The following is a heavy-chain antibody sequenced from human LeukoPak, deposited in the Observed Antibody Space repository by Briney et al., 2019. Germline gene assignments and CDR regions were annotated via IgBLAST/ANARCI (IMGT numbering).Heavy chain of an antibody. CDR2: VSETGDGT. Sequence: PGGSLRLSCAVSGFSFSSYAMSWVRQAPGKGLEWVSTVSETGDGTYYADSVKGRFIISRDNSKNTVYLQMDSQRADDTAIYYCAKGKVNHLGGLDYLGQGTLVTVSS. J-gene: IGHJ4*02. CDR1: GFSFSSYA. D-gene: IGHD1-14*01. V-gene: IGHV3-23*01. CDR3: AKGKVNHLGGLDY.